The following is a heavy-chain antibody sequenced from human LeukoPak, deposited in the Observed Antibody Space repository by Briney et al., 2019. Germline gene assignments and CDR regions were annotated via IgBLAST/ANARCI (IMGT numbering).Heavy chain of an antibody. CDR3: ARFTFGGAFDI. CDR1: GGSISSHY. D-gene: IGHD3-16*01. CDR2: IYYSGST. V-gene: IGHV4-59*11. J-gene: IGHJ3*02. Sequence: SETLSLTCTVSGGSISSHYWSWLRQPPGKGLEWIGYIYYSGSTNYNPSLKSRVTISVDTSKNQFSLKLSSVTAADTAVYYCARFTFGGAFDIWGQGTMVTVSS.